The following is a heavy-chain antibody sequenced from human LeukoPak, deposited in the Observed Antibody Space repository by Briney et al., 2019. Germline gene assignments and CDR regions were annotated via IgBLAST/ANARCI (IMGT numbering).Heavy chain of an antibody. CDR1: GYTFTNYG. CDR3: ARGLGSYDSSELTWPMISF. J-gene: IGHJ4*02. CDR2: MNPNSGDT. V-gene: IGHV1-8*01. Sequence: GASVKVSCKASGYTFTNYGINWVRQATGHGLEWMGWMNPNSGDTAYAQKFQGRITMTRSTSITTAYMELSGLRSDDTAVYYCARGLGSYDSSELTWPMISFWGQGTQVTVSS. D-gene: IGHD3-22*01.